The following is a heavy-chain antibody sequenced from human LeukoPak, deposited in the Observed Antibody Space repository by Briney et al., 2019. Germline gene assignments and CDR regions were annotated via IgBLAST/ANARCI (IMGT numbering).Heavy chain of an antibody. Sequence: SETLSLTCTVSGGSISSYYWSWIRQPPGKGLEWIGYIYYSGSTNYNPSLKSRVTISVDTSKNQFSLKLSSVTAADTAVYYFARSYDSSGYYRPFDYWGQGTLVTVSS. CDR1: GGSISSYY. CDR2: IYYSGST. D-gene: IGHD3-22*01. J-gene: IGHJ4*02. V-gene: IGHV4-59*08. CDR3: ARSYDSSGYYRPFDY.